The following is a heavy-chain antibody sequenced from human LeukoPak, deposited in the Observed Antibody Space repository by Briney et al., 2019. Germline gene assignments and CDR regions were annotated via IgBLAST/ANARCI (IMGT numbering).Heavy chain of an antibody. CDR1: GFTFSNAW. CDR2: ISSSSSYI. J-gene: IGHJ6*02. V-gene: IGHV3-21*01. CDR3: ARVIYDILTEKLWDYYYYGMDV. Sequence: NPGGSLRLSRAASGFTFSNAWMSWVRQAPGKGLEWVSSISSSSSYIYYADSVKGRFTISRDNAKNSLYLQMNSLRAEDTAVYYCARVIYDILTEKLWDYYYYGMDVWGQGTTVTVSS. D-gene: IGHD3-9*01.